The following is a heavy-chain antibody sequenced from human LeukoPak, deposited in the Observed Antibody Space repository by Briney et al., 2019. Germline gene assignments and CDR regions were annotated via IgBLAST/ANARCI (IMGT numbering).Heavy chain of an antibody. D-gene: IGHD2-8*01. CDR2: IYYSGST. CDR3: ASSMLLYYFDY. V-gene: IGHV4-30-4*02. J-gene: IGHJ4*02. Sequence: SETLSLTCTVSGGSISSSDYYWSWIRQPPGKGLEWIGYIYYSGSTSYNPSLKSRVTISVDTSKNQFSLKLSSVTAADTAVYYCASSMLLYYFDYWGQGTLVTVSS. CDR1: GGSISSSDYY.